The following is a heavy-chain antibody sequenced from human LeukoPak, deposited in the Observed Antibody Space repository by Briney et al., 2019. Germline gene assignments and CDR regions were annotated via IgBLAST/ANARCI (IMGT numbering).Heavy chain of an antibody. CDR3: ARWSPSF. D-gene: IGHD3-16*02. Sequence: GGSLRLSCAASGFTFSSYWMHWVRQAPGRGLVWVSDINSDGSSTNYADSVKGRFTISRDIVKNTLYLQMNSLRAEDTAVYYCARWSPSFWGQGILVTVSS. V-gene: IGHV3-74*01. CDR2: INSDGSST. J-gene: IGHJ4*02. CDR1: GFTFSSYW.